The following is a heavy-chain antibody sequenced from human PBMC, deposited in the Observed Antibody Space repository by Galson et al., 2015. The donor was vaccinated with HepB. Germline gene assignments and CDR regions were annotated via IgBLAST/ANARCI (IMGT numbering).Heavy chain of an antibody. D-gene: IGHD2-2*01. J-gene: IGHJ5*02. V-gene: IGHV4-31*03. CDR2: IYYSGST. Sequence: TLSLTCTVSGGSISSGGYYWSWIRQHPGKGLEWIGYIYYSGSTYYNPSLKSRVTISVDTSKNQFSLKLSSVTAADTAVYYCARSGYQLLFWTPSFDPWGQGTLVTVSS. CDR3: ARSGYQLLFWTPSFDP. CDR1: GGSISSGGYY.